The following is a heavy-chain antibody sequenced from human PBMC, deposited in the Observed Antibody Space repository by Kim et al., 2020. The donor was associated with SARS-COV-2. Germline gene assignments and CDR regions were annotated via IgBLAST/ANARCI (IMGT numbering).Heavy chain of an antibody. V-gene: IGHV4-34*01. J-gene: IGHJ3*02. CDR1: GGSFSGYY. CDR3: ARVRTGDAFDI. CDR2: INHSGST. D-gene: IGHD3-9*01. Sequence: SETLSLTCVVYGGSFSGYYWSWIRQPPGKGLEWIGEINHSGSTNYNPSLKSRVTISVDTSKNQFSLKLSSVTAADTAVYYCARVRTGDAFDIWGQGTMVTVSS.